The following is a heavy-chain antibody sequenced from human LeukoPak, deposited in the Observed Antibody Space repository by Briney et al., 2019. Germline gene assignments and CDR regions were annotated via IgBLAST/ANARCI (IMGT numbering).Heavy chain of an antibody. D-gene: IGHD2-15*01. CDR2: INPNSDGT. CDR3: ARGGYCSGAACYHLPDF. CDR1: GYTFTGYY. Sequence: ASVKVSCKASGYTFTGYYMHWVRQPPGQGLEWMGWINPNSDGTNYAQKFQGRLTMTRDTSISTAYMELSSLSSDDTAVYYCARGGYCSGAACYHLPDFWGQGTLVTVSS. J-gene: IGHJ4*02. V-gene: IGHV1-2*02.